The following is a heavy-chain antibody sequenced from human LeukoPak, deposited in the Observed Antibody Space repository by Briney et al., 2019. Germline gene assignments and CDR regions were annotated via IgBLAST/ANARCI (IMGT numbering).Heavy chain of an antibody. V-gene: IGHV3-21*01. D-gene: IGHD3-16*01. CDR3: AKDQAGGSFDY. Sequence: GGSLRLSCAGSGFALKSYSLSWVRQAPGKGLEWVSSISSTSAYIYYADSVKGRFTISRDNSKNTLYLQMNSLRAEDTAVYYCAKDQAGGSFDYWGQGTLVTVSS. CDR2: ISSTSAYI. CDR1: GFALKSYS. J-gene: IGHJ4*02.